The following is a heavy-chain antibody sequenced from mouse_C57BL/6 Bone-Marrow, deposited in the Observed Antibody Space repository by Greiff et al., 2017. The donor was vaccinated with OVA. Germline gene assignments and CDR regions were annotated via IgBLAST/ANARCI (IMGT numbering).Heavy chain of an antibody. J-gene: IGHJ2*01. CDR2: IYPGDGDT. Sequence: VKLQQSGAELVKPGASVKISCKASGYAFSSYWMNWVKQRPGKGLEWIGQIYPGDGDTNYNGKFKGKATLTADKSSSTAYMQLSSLTSEDSAVYFCARSYYSNYVDYWGQGTTLTVSS. CDR1: GYAFSSYW. D-gene: IGHD2-5*01. V-gene: IGHV1-80*01. CDR3: ARSYYSNYVDY.